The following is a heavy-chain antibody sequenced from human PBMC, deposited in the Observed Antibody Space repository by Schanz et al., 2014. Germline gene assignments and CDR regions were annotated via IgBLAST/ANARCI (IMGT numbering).Heavy chain of an antibody. V-gene: IGHV3-33*06. CDR3: AKSISHCRSTGCFPDY. CDR2: TWYDGSTK. CDR1: VFTFSSYG. Sequence: QVQLVESGGGAVQPGRSLRLSCAASVFTFSSYGMHWVRQAPGKGLEWVAATWYDGSTKYYADSAKGRFTISRDNSKNTLYLQLNSLRVEDTALYFCAKSISHCRSTGCFPDYWGQGTLVTVSS. D-gene: IGHD2-2*01. J-gene: IGHJ4*02.